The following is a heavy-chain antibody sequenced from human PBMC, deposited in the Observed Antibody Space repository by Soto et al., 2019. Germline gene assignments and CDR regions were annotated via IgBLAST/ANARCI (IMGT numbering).Heavy chain of an antibody. J-gene: IGHJ6*02. Sequence: PGGSLRLSCAASGFTFSSYAMSWFRQAPGRGLEWVSAISGSGGSTYYADSVKGRFTISRDNSKNTLYLQMNSLRAEDTAVYYCAKDREKTQGRANYYYYYGMDVWGQGTTVTVSS. CDR3: AKDREKTQGRANYYYYYGMDV. V-gene: IGHV3-23*01. D-gene: IGHD2-15*01. CDR1: GFTFSSYA. CDR2: ISGSGGST.